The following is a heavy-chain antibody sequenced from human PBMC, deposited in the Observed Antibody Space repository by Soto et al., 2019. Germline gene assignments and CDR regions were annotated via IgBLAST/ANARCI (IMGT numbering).Heavy chain of an antibody. Sequence: EVQLVESGGGLVQPGGSLRLSCAASGFTFSSYWMHWVRQAPGKGLVWVSRINSDGSSTSYADSVKGRFTISRDNAKNTLYLQMNSLRAEDTAVYYCAKTGRLEYSSSSTNRPLDYWGQGTLVTVSS. D-gene: IGHD6-6*01. V-gene: IGHV3-74*01. CDR3: AKTGRLEYSSSSTNRPLDY. CDR2: INSDGSST. J-gene: IGHJ4*02. CDR1: GFTFSSYW.